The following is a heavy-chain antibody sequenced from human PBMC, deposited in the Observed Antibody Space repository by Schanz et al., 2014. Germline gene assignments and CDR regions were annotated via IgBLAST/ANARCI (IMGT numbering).Heavy chain of an antibody. CDR1: GFAFSSHD. J-gene: IGHJ4*02. V-gene: IGHV3-13*01. CDR2: IHSTGET. CDR3: ARDSGSHYLVDY. Sequence: EVQLVESGGGLVQPGGSLRLSCVASGFAFSSHDMHWVRQVTGKGLQWVSAIHSTGETYYPDSVQGRFTISRDNAKNSLYLQMNSLRAEDTAVYYCARDSGSHYLVDYWGQGTLVTVSS. D-gene: IGHD1-26*01.